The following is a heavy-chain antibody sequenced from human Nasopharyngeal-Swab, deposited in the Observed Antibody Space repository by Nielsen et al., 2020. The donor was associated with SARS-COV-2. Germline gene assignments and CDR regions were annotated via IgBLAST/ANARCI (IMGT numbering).Heavy chain of an antibody. J-gene: IGHJ6*02. CDR3: AKDLSYYYVSSGGGMDV. CDR1: GFTFSSYA. Sequence: GESLKISCAASGFTFSSYAMSWVRQAPGKGLEWVSAISGSGGSTYYADSVKGRFTISRDNSKNTLYLQMNSLRAEDTAVYYCAKDLSYYYVSSGGGMDVWGQGTTVTVSS. D-gene: IGHD3-22*01. V-gene: IGHV3-23*01. CDR2: ISGSGGST.